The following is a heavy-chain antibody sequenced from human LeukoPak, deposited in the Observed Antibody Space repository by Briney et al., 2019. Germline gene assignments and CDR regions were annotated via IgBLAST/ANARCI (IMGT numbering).Heavy chain of an antibody. Sequence: GTSLRLSCEASGFTFSHFGMHWVRQAPGKGLEWVAVIWSDATNEYYAASVKGRFTISRDNSKNTVYLQMNSLRLEDRAVYYCAKVAQRAFEYSNSLEHWGQGSLVTVSS. J-gene: IGHJ4*02. CDR3: AKVAQRAFEYSNSLEH. V-gene: IGHV3-33*06. CDR2: IWSDATNE. D-gene: IGHD4-11*01. CDR1: GFTFSHFG.